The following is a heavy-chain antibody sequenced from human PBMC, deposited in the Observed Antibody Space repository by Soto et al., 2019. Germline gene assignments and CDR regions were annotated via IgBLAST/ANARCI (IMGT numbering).Heavy chain of an antibody. Sequence: PGGSLRLSCAASGFTFSSYAMHWVRQAPGKGLEWVAVISYDGSNKYYADSVKGRFTISRDNSKNTLYLQMNSLRAEDTAVYYCARGRPHTYDSSGYYPDAPFAYWGQGTLVTVSS. CDR3: ARGRPHTYDSSGYYPDAPFAY. CDR1: GFTFSSYA. CDR2: ISYDGSNK. J-gene: IGHJ4*02. D-gene: IGHD3-22*01. V-gene: IGHV3-30-3*01.